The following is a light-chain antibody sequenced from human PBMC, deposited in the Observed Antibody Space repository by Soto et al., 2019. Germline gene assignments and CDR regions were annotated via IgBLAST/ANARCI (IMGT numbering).Light chain of an antibody. CDR2: ATS. V-gene: IGKV1-39*01. CDR1: QNIFSY. J-gene: IGKJ1*01. Sequence: DIQMTQSPTSLSASVGDRVTISSRASQNIFSYLTWYQQIPGKDPNLLIYATSILQTWVPSRLSGSGSGTDFTLTINGLQPEDFATYYSPQGYTTRWTFGQGTKVDIK. CDR3: PQGYTTRWT.